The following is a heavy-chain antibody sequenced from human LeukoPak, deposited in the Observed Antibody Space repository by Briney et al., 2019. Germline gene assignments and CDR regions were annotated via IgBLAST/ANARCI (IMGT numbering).Heavy chain of an antibody. CDR2: IYYSGTT. CDR3: ARHGAGGYHFYYYGMDV. J-gene: IGHJ6*02. D-gene: IGHD6-25*01. Sequence: SETLSLTCTVSGDSISSYYWSWIRQPPGKGLEWIGYIYYSGTTNYNPSLKSRVTISVDTSKNQFSLKLSSVTAADTAVYYCARHGAGGYHFYYYGMDVWGQGTTVTVSS. CDR1: GDSISSYY. V-gene: IGHV4-59*08.